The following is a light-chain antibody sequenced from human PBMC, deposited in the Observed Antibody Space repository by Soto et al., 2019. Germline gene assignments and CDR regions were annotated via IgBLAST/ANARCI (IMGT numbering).Light chain of an antibody. Sequence: VMTQSAFALSVSPGESATLSCRASQAIRSDLAWYQQKPVQAPRLLISDVSTRATGIPARFSGSGSGTEFTLTISSLQSEDFAVYYCQQYNNWPAITFGQGTRLEIK. J-gene: IGKJ5*01. CDR3: QQYNNWPAIT. CDR2: DVS. V-gene: IGKV3D-15*01. CDR1: QAIRSD.